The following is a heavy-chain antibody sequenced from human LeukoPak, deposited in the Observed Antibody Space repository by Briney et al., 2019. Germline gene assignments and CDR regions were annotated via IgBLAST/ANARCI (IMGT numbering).Heavy chain of an antibody. CDR1: GGSFSGYY. J-gene: IGHJ6*02. D-gene: IGHD3-10*01. Sequence: SETLSLTCAVYGGSFSGYYWSWIRQPPGKGLEWIGEINHSGSTNYNPSLKSRVTISVDTSKNQFSLKLSSVTAADTAVYYCARWGHGGPYYYGSGRARYYYYGMDVWGQGTTVTVSS. V-gene: IGHV4-34*01. CDR2: INHSGST. CDR3: ARWGHGGPYYYGSGRARYYYYGMDV.